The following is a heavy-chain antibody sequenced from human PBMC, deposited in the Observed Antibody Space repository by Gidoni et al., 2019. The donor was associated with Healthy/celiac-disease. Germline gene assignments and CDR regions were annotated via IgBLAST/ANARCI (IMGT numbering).Heavy chain of an antibody. CDR1: GFTFGDYA. Sequence: EVQLVESGGGLVQPGRSLRLSCTASGFTFGDYAMSWFRQAPGKGLEWVGFIRSKAYVGTTEYAASVKGRFTISRDDSKSIAYLQMNSLKTEDTAVYYCTRGLGYDILTGYSFDYWGQGTLVTVSS. J-gene: IGHJ4*02. CDR2: IRSKAYVGTT. D-gene: IGHD3-9*01. V-gene: IGHV3-49*03. CDR3: TRGLGYDILTGYSFDY.